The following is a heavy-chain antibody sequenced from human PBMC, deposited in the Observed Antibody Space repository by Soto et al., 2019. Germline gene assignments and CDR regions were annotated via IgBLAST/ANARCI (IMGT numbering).Heavy chain of an antibody. Sequence: PSETLSLTCTVSGGSISSYYWSWIRQPPGKGLEWIGYIYYSGSTNYNPSLKSRVTISVDTSKNQFSLKLSSVTAADTAVYYCARFRVRGVIHNTYYGMDVWGQGTTVTV. V-gene: IGHV4-59*01. CDR3: ARFRVRGVIHNTYYGMDV. CDR1: GGSISSYY. CDR2: IYYSGST. D-gene: IGHD3-10*02. J-gene: IGHJ6*02.